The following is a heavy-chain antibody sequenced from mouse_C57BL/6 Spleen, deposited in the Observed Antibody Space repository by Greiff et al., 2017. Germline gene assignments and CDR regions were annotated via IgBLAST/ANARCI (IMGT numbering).Heavy chain of an antibody. CDR3: ATSVFAY. Sequence: EVQLQQSGPELVKPGASVKISCKASGYSFTGYYMNWVKQSPEKSLEWIGEINPRTGGTTYNQKYKAKATLTVDKSSSTAYMQLTSLTSEDSAVYYCATSVFAYWGQGTLVTVSA. CDR1: GYSFTGYY. V-gene: IGHV1-42*01. J-gene: IGHJ3*01. CDR2: INPRTGGT.